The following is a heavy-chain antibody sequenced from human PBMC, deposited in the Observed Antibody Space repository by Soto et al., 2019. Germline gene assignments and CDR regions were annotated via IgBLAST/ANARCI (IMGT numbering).Heavy chain of an antibody. CDR1: GGSFSGYY. Sequence: QVQLQQWGAGLLKPSETLSLTCAVYGGSFSGYYWSWIRQPPGKGLEWIGEINHSGSTNYNPSRTSRVTISVDTSKNQLSLKLGSVTAARTAVYDCARGGESIAAVYFDYWGQGTLVTVSS. J-gene: IGHJ4*02. D-gene: IGHD6-6*01. V-gene: IGHV4-34*01. CDR3: ARGGESIAAVYFDY. CDR2: INHSGST.